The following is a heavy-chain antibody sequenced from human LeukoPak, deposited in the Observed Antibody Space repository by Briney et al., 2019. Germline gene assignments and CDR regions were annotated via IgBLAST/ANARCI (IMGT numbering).Heavy chain of an antibody. CDR3: ARGGGDIVVVPAANDWFDP. Sequence: SETLSLTCAVYGGSFSGCYWSWIRQPPGKGLEWIGEINHSGSTNYNPSLKSRVTISVDTSKNQFSLKLSSVTAADTAVYYCARGGGDIVVVPAANDWFDPWGQGTLVTVSS. V-gene: IGHV4-34*01. CDR2: INHSGST. J-gene: IGHJ5*02. D-gene: IGHD2-2*01. CDR1: GGSFSGCY.